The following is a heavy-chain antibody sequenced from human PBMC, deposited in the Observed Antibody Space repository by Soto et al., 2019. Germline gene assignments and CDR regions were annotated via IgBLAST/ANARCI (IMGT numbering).Heavy chain of an antibody. Sequence: GASVKVSCKASGYTLTELSMHWVRQAPGKGLEWMGGFDPEDGETIYAQKFQGRVTMTEDKSTDTAYMELSSLRSEDTAVYYCATSIEDAFDIWGQGTMVTVSS. J-gene: IGHJ3*02. CDR3: ATSIEDAFDI. CDR2: FDPEDGET. CDR1: GYTLTELS. V-gene: IGHV1-24*01.